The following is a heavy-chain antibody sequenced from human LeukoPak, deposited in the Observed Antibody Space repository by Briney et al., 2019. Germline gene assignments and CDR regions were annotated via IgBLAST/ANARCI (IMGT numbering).Heavy chain of an antibody. CDR1: GGSVTSSSYY. V-gene: IGHV4-30-4*08. J-gene: IGHJ4*02. CDR2: IYYSGNT. CDR3: ATAAAGAADF. D-gene: IGHD6-13*01. Sequence: SETLSLTCTVSGGSVTSSSYYWGWIRQPPGKGLEWIGYIYYSGNTYYNPSLKSRVTLSVDTSKNQFSLKLSSVTAADTAVYFCATAAAGAADFWGQGTLVTVSS.